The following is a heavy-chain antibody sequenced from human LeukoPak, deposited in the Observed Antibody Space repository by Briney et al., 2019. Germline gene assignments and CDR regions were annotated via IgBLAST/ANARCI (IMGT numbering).Heavy chain of an antibody. CDR3: ARDPGDYDFWSGYYGGFFDY. J-gene: IGHJ4*02. CDR1: GFTFSSYS. D-gene: IGHD3-3*01. Sequence: GGSLRLSCAASGFTFSSYSMNWVRQAPGKGLEWVSSISSSSYIYYADSVKGRFTISRDNAKNSLYLQMNSLRAKDTAVYYCARDPGDYDFWSGYYGGFFDYWGQGTLVTVSS. V-gene: IGHV3-21*01. CDR2: ISSSSYI.